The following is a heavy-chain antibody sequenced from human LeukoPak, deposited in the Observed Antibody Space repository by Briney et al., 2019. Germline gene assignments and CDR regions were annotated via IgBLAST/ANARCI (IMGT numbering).Heavy chain of an antibody. J-gene: IGHJ6*02. V-gene: IGHV3-33*01. CDR3: ARIPNCSGGSCYVVHYYYGMDV. D-gene: IGHD2-15*01. CDR2: IWYDGSNK. Sequence: GGSLRLSCAASGSTFSSYGMHWVRQAPGKGLEWVAVIWYDGSNKYYADSVKGRFTISRDNSKNTLYLQMNSLRAEDTAVYYCARIPNCSGGSCYVVHYYYGMDVWGQGTTVTVSS. CDR1: GSTFSSYG.